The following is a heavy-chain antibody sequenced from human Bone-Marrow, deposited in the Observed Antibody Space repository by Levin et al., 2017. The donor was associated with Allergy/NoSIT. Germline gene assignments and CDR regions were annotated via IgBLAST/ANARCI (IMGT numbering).Heavy chain of an antibody. D-gene: IGHD3-10*01. CDR1: DFTVRTNY. V-gene: IGHV3-53*01. J-gene: IGHJ4*02. CDR3: ATARVPTPGYFDS. Sequence: GESLKISCAASDFTVRTNYVSWVRQASGKGLEWVSVIYGGNSTYYADSVKGRFTVSRDTSHNTVYLRMRSLRAEDTGVYYCATARVPTPGYFDSWGQGVLVTVSP. CDR2: IYGGNST.